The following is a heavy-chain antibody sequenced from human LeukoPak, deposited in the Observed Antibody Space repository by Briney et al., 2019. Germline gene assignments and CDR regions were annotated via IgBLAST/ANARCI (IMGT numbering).Heavy chain of an antibody. CDR2: IYTSGST. V-gene: IGHV4-4*07. D-gene: IGHD4-17*01. J-gene: IGHJ3*02. CDR3: ARDLPYYGERDAFDI. CDR1: GGSISSYY. Sequence: SETLSLTCTVSGGSISSYYWSWIRQPAGKGLEWIGHIYTSGSTNYNPSLKSRVTMSVDTSKNQFSLKLSSVTAADTAVYYCARDLPYYGERDAFDIWGQGTMVTVSS.